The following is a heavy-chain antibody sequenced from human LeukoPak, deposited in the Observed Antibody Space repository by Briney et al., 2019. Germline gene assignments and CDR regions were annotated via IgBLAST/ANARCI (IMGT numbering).Heavy chain of an antibody. Sequence: GRSLRLSCTTSVFTYSVYSMSWVRDTPGKGRECGVFITRKAYGETTEYAASVKGRFTISSDDSKSIAYLQLNSLRTDDTALYYCPSGRTMNPFDYWGQGALVTVSS. J-gene: IGHJ4*02. CDR2: ITRKAYGETT. CDR3: PSGRTMNPFDY. V-gene: IGHV3-49*04. CDR1: VFTYSVYS. D-gene: IGHD1-14*01.